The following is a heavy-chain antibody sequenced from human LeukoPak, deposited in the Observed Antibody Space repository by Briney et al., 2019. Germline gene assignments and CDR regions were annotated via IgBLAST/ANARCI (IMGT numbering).Heavy chain of an antibody. CDR3: ARGTDMTPISGYYSFVY. J-gene: IGHJ4*02. V-gene: IGHV4-31*03. Sequence: SSETLSLTCIVSGASIGSVGYYWSWTRHFPGKGLEWIGNIDFSGSPSYNPSLQSRVSISPDTSKNEFSLKLDSVTAADTAVYYCARGTDMTPISGYYSFVYWGQGTLVSVSS. D-gene: IGHD5-12*01. CDR1: GASIGSVGYY. CDR2: IDFSGSP.